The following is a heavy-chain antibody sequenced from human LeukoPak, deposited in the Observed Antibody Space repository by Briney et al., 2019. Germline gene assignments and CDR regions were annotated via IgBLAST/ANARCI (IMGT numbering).Heavy chain of an antibody. Sequence: AGGSLRLSCAASGFTVSSNYMSWVRQAPGKGLEWVSVIYSGGSTYYADSVKGRFTISRDNSKNTLYLRMNSLRAEDTAVYYCARARDDYSNYLDYWGQGTLVTVSS. J-gene: IGHJ4*02. CDR2: IYSGGST. D-gene: IGHD4-11*01. CDR3: ARARDDYSNYLDY. V-gene: IGHV3-53*01. CDR1: GFTVSSNY.